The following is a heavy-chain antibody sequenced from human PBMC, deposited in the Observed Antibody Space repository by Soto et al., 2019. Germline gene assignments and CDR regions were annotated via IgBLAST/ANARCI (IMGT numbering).Heavy chain of an antibody. CDR2: IIPIFGTA. D-gene: IGHD1-26*01. Sequence: QVQLVQSGAEVKKPGSSVKVSCKASGGTFSSYAISWVRQAPGQGLEWMGGIIPIFGTANYAQKFQGRVTIPADESTSTAYMELSSLRSEDTAVYYCARGEDSDHYYYYYGMDVWGQGTTVTVSS. J-gene: IGHJ6*02. CDR3: ARGEDSDHYYYYYGMDV. V-gene: IGHV1-69*12. CDR1: GGTFSSYA.